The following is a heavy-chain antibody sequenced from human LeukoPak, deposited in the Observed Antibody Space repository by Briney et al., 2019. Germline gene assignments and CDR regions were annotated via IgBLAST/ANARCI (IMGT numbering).Heavy chain of an antibody. V-gene: IGHV3-9*01. CDR1: GFTFDDYA. Sequence: PGGSPRLSCAASGFTFDDYAMHWVRQAPGKGLEWASGISWNSGSIGYADSVKGRFTISRDNAKNSLYLQMNSLRAEDTALYYCAKASLGYCSGGSCFFDYWGQGTLVTVSS. J-gene: IGHJ4*02. D-gene: IGHD2-15*01. CDR3: AKASLGYCSGGSCFFDY. CDR2: ISWNSGSI.